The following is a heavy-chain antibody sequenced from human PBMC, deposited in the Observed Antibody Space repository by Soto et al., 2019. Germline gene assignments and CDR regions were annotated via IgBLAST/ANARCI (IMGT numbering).Heavy chain of an antibody. V-gene: IGHV3-23*01. J-gene: IGHJ4*02. Sequence: PGGSLRLSCAASGFTFSSYWMHWARQGPGKGLVWVSTFSGSGGNTYYADSVKGRFTISRDNSKNTLYLQMNSLRAEDTAVYYCAKEGSSGYYYFDYWGQGTLVTVSS. CDR2: FSGSGGNT. CDR1: GFTFSSYW. CDR3: AKEGSSGYYYFDY. D-gene: IGHD3-22*01.